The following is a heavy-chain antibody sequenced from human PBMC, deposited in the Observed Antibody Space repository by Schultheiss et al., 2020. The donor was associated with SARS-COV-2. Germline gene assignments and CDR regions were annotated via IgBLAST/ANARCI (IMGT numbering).Heavy chain of an antibody. D-gene: IGHD6-19*01. CDR2: IYYSGST. Sequence: SQTLSLTCTVSGGSINSGGYYWSWIRQHPGKGLEWIGYIYYSGSTYYNPSLKSRVTISADTSKNQFSLKLYSVTAADTAVYFCSRVPPMAVADLYYYGMDVWGQGASVTVSS. CDR1: GGSINSGGYY. J-gene: IGHJ6*02. V-gene: IGHV4-31*03. CDR3: SRVPPMAVADLYYYGMDV.